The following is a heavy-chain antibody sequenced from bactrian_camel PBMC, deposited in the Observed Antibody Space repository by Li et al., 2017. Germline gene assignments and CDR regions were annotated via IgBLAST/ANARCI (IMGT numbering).Heavy chain of an antibody. CDR2: ISSNGRT. V-gene: IGHV3S60*01. CDR1: GFTYIDTSN. D-gene: IGHD5*01. J-gene: IGHJ4*01. CDR3: AARVGTLWGNYPY. Sequence: QLVESGGGSVQAGESLRLSCTASGFTYIDTSNRAWYRQAPGNQCELVSSISSNGRTYFANSVKGRFTISRDNAKATVYLQMNSLKTEDTAVYYCAARVGTLWGNYPYRGQGTQVTVS.